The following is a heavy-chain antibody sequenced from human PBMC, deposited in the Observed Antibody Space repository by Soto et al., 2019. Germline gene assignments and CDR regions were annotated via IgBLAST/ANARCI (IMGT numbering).Heavy chain of an antibody. CDR2: INHSGST. CDR1: GGSFSGYY. J-gene: IGHJ4*02. V-gene: IGHV4-34*01. CDR3: ARSLLAATGRWAYYFGY. D-gene: IGHD6-13*01. Sequence: SETLSLTCAVYGGSFSGYYWSWIRQPPGKGLEWIGEINHSGSTNYNPSLKSRVTISVDTSKNQFSLKLSSVTAADTAVYYCARSLLAATGRWAYYFGYWGQGTLVTVSS.